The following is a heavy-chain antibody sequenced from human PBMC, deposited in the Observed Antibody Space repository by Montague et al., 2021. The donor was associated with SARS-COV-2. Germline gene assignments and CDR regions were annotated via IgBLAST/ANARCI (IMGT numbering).Heavy chain of an antibody. CDR1: GGSFSGYY. D-gene: IGHD1-26*01. Sequence: SETLSLTCAVYGGSFSGYYCYWICRRPGKGMEWKGVINNSDSTSXSPNFKGRVTISVAMSKNKIAVKLTSLTAADTGVYYCARGVSGSAGGGWVPVALFDFYHYMDVWGKGTTVTVS. CDR3: ARGVSGSAGGGWVPVALFDFYHYMDV. V-gene: IGHV4-34*01. CDR2: INNSDST. J-gene: IGHJ6*03.